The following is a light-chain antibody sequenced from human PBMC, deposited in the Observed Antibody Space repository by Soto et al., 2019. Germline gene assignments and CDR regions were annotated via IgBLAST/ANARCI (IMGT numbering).Light chain of an antibody. Sequence: DIVMTQTPLSSPVTLGQPASISCRSSQSLVYSDGNTYLSWLQQRPGQPPRLLIYQVSNRFSGVPDRFSGSEAETDFALKHSRVKAEEVRGYYCVLVTYLSLSFVQQNNVAIK. CDR1: QSLVYSDGNTY. CDR2: QVS. J-gene: IGKJ1*01. CDR3: VLVTYLSLS. V-gene: IGKV2-24*01.